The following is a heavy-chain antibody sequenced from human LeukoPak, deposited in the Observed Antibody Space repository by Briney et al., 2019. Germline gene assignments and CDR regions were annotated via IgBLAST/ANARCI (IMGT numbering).Heavy chain of an antibody. J-gene: IGHJ5*02. V-gene: IGHV1-18*01. CDR1: GYTFTNYG. Sequence: ASVKVSCKASGYTFTNYGISWLRQAPGQGLEWMGWISAYNGNTNYAQKLQGRVTMTTDTSTSTAYMELRSLRSDDTAVYHCARGWGNWNTVWFDPWGQGTLVTVSS. D-gene: IGHD1/OR15-1a*01. CDR3: ARGWGNWNTVWFDP. CDR2: ISAYNGNT.